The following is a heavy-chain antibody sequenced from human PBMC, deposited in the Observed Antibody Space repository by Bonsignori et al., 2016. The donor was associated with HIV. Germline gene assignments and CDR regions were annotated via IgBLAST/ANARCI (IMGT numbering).Heavy chain of an antibody. J-gene: IGHJ4*02. D-gene: IGHD2-2*01. CDR2: IYHSGST. V-gene: IGHV4-30-2*01. CDR1: GGSISSGGYS. CDR3: AREGCGSTSCGFDY. Sequence: SETLSLTCAVSGGSISSGGYSWSWIRQPPGKGLEWIGYIYHSGSTYYNPSLKSRVTISVDRSKNQFSLKLSSVTAADTAVYYCAREGCGSTSCGFDYWGQGTLVTVSS.